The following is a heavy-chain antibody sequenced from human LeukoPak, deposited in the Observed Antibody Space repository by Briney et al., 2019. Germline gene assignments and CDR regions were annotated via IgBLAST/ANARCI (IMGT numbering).Heavy chain of an antibody. CDR1: GGSIISDNHF. CDR2: IHHSGRA. J-gene: IGHJ3*02. CDR3: AREVNRPTDADAFDI. Sequence: SETLSLTCTVSGGSIISDNHFWSWIRQHPGRDLEWLGYIHHSGRAFYSPSLESRLTISLDTSKNQFSLKLNSVIGADTAVYYCAREVNRPTDADAFDIWGQGTMVTVSS. V-gene: IGHV4-31*03. D-gene: IGHD1-26*01.